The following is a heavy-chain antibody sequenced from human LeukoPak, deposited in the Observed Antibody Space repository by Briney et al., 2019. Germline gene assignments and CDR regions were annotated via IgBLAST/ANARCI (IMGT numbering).Heavy chain of an antibody. CDR2: ISWNGGSI. Sequence: GGSLRLSCAASGFTFDDYAMHWVRHAPGKGLECVSGISWNGGSIFYADSVKGRFTISRDNSKNSLYLQMNSLRAEDMALYYCAKAGYYYDSSGYSIFDAFDIWGQGTMVTVSS. CDR1: GFTFDDYA. D-gene: IGHD3-22*01. CDR3: AKAGYYYDSSGYSIFDAFDI. V-gene: IGHV3-9*03. J-gene: IGHJ3*02.